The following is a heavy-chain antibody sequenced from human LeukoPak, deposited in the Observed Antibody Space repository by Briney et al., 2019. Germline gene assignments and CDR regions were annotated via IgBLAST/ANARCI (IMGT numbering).Heavy chain of an antibody. CDR3: ATEPDYGDY. V-gene: IGHV1-69*04. CDR1: GATFTNYA. J-gene: IGHJ4*02. CDR2: IVPILGVA. D-gene: IGHD4/OR15-4a*01. Sequence: GASVKVSCRASGATFTNYAINWVRQAPGQGLEWVGRIVPILGVANYAQRFQDRVTIIADKSTSTAYMELRSLKSDDTAVYYCATEPDYGDYWGQGTLVTVSS.